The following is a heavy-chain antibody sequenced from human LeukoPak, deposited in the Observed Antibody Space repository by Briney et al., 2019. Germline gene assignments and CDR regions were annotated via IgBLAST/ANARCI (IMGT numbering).Heavy chain of an antibody. D-gene: IGHD2/OR15-2a*01. V-gene: IGHV3-7*03. CDR2: IKQDGSEK. CDR1: GFTFSSYW. CDR3: ARVPGAYLSSAFDI. J-gene: IGHJ3*02. Sequence: GGSLRLSCAASGFTFSSYWMSWVRQAPGKGLEWVANIKQDGSEKYYVDSVKGRFTISRDNAKNSLYLQMNSLRAEGTAVYYCARVPGAYLSSAFDIWGQGTMVTVSS.